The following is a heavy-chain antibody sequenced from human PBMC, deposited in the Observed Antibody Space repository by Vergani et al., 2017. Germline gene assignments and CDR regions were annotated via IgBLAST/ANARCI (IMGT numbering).Heavy chain of an antibody. D-gene: IGHD3-22*01. CDR2: IDPSDSYT. J-gene: IGHJ4*02. Sequence: EVQLVQSGAEVKKPGESLRISCKGSGYSFTSYWISWVRQMPGKGLEWMGRIDPSDSYTNYSPSFQGHVTIAADKSISTAYLQWSSLKASDTAMYYCARLLYYDSSGPLVLDYWGQGTLVTVSS. CDR3: ARLLYYDSSGPLVLDY. V-gene: IGHV5-10-1*01. CDR1: GYSFTSYW.